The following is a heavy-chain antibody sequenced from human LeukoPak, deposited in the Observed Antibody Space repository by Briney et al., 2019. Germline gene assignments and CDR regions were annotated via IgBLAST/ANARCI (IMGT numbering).Heavy chain of an antibody. V-gene: IGHV3-23*01. CDR3: AKDYGSGSYYKLYYFDY. J-gene: IGHJ4*02. D-gene: IGHD3-10*01. CDR2: ISGSGGST. CDR1: GFTFSSYA. Sequence: GGSLRLSCAASGFTFSSYAMSWARQAPGKGLEWVSAISGSGGSTYYADSVKGRFTISRDNSKNTLYLQMNSLRAEDTAVYYCAKDYGSGSYYKLYYFDYWGQGTLVTVSS.